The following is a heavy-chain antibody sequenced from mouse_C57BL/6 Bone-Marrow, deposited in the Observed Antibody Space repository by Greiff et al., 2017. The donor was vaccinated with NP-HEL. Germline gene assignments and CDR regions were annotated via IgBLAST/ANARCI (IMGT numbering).Heavy chain of an antibody. Sequence: EVQLQQSGPELVKPGASVKISCKASGYTFTDYYMNWVKQSHGKSLEWIGDINPNNGGTSYNQKFKGKATLTVDKSSSTAYMELRSLTSEDSAVYYCARPLITTVKGYWGQGTTLTVSS. J-gene: IGHJ2*01. V-gene: IGHV1-26*01. CDR3: ARPLITTVKGY. CDR1: GYTFTDYY. CDR2: INPNNGGT. D-gene: IGHD1-1*01.